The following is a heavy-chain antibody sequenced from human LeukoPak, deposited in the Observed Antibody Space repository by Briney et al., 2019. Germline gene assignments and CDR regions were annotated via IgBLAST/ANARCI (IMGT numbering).Heavy chain of an antibody. CDR3: ARARVGDPTDY. D-gene: IGHD1-26*01. V-gene: IGHV3-74*01. CDR2: VHGDGNNI. Sequence: PEGSLRLSCAASGFPFSSYAMYWVRQAPGKGLVWVSRVHGDGNNIGYADYVRGRFTISRDNAKNTLYLQMNSLRPEDTAVYYCARARVGDPTDYWGQGTLVTVSS. CDR1: GFPFSSYA. J-gene: IGHJ4*02.